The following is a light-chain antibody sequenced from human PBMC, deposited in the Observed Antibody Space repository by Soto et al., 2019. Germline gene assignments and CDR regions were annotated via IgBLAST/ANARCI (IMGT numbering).Light chain of an antibody. CDR3: QQYGSSRT. J-gene: IGKJ1*01. V-gene: IGKV3-20*01. CDR2: GAF. Sequence: EIVLTQSPGTLSLSQGERATLSCRASHSVTSSYLAWYQQKPGQAPSLLIYGAFSRATGIPDRFSGSGSGTDFTLTISRLEPEDFAVYYCQQYGSSRTFGQGTKVDIK. CDR1: HSVTSSY.